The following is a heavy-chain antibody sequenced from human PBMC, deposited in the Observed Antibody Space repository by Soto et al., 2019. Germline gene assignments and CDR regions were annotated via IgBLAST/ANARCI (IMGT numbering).Heavy chain of an antibody. CDR3: AGVGYDYIWGSYRPYYFDY. Sequence: QVQLQQWGAGLLKPSETLSLTCAVYGGSFSGYYWSWIRQPPGKGLEWIGEINHSGSTNYNPSLKIRVTISVDTSKNQFSLKLSSVTAADTAVYYCAGVGYDYIWGSYRPYYFDYLGQGTLVTVSS. J-gene: IGHJ4*02. CDR2: INHSGST. D-gene: IGHD3-16*02. V-gene: IGHV4-34*01. CDR1: GGSFSGYY.